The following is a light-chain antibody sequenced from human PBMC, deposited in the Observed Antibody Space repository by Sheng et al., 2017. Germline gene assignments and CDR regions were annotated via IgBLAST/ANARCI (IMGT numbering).Light chain of an antibody. Sequence: QSALTQPHSVSGSPGQSVTISPCTGTSSDVGGYKYVSWYQQHPGKAPKVMIYDVSKRPSGVPDRFSGSKSGNTASLTISGLQAEDEADYYCSSYAGIYTYVFGTGTKVTVL. J-gene: IGLJ1*01. CDR1: SSDVGGYKY. CDR3: SSYAGIYTYV. CDR2: DVS. V-gene: IGLV2-11*01.